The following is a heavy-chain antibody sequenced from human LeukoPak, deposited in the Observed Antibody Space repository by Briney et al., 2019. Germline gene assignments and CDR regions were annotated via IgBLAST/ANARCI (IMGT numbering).Heavy chain of an antibody. D-gene: IGHD4-17*01. Sequence: PSETLSLTCTVSGDSVSSTGYYWGWIRQPPGKGLEWIGEINHSGSTNYNPSLKSRVTISVDTSKNQFSLKLSSVTAADTAVYYCARELWTTVSLFDYWGQGTLVTVSS. CDR3: ARELWTTVSLFDY. CDR2: INHSGST. J-gene: IGHJ4*02. V-gene: IGHV4-39*07. CDR1: GDSVSSTGYY.